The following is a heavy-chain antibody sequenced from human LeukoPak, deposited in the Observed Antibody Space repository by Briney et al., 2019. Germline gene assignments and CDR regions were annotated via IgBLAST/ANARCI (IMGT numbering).Heavy chain of an antibody. CDR3: ARTRYYYNSRSYGAPYYFDY. D-gene: IGHD3-10*01. CDR1: GGSISSNSYY. CDR2: IYYSGST. J-gene: IGHJ4*02. V-gene: IGHV4-39*01. Sequence: ASETLSLTCAVSGGSISSNSYYWGWIHQPPGKGLEWIGSIYYSGSTYYNPSLKSRVTISVDTSKNQFSLKLSSVTAADTAVYYCARTRYYYNSRSYGAPYYFDYWGQGTLVTVSS.